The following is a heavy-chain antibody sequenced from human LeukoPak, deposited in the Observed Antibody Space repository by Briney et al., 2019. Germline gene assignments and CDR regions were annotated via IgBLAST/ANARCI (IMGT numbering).Heavy chain of an antibody. J-gene: IGHJ6*03. Sequence: SETLSLTCTVSGASVTNSLYYWSWIRQTPGKVLEWIGYIDYRGNTKYNPSLQSRVFIFVDTSESQFSLRLSSVTAADTAVYYCARRVYDYYYYMDVWGSGTTVTVSS. D-gene: IGHD2/OR15-2a*01. CDR3: ARRVYDYYYYMDV. V-gene: IGHV4-61*01. CDR1: GASVTNSLYY. CDR2: IDYRGNT.